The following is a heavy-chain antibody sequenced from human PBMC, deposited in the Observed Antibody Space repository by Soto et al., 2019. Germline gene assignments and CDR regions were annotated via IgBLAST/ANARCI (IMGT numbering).Heavy chain of an antibody. CDR2: TYYRSKWYN. D-gene: IGHD5-12*01. CDR1: GDSVSSNSAA. Sequence: SQTLSLTCAISGDSVSSNSAAWNWIRQSPSRGLEWLGRTYYRSKWYNDYAVSVKSRITINPDTSKNQFSLQLNSVTPEDTAVYYCASGSRDGYNLVYDYGMDVWGQGTTVTVSS. J-gene: IGHJ6*02. V-gene: IGHV6-1*01. CDR3: ASGSRDGYNLVYDYGMDV.